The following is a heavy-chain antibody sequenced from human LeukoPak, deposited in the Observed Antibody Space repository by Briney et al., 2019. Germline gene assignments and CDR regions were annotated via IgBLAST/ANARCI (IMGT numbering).Heavy chain of an antibody. CDR1: GGSISSGTYY. J-gene: IGHJ4*02. CDR3: ARAKDIVATIRGEYYFDY. D-gene: IGHD5-12*01. CDR2: IYHSGST. V-gene: IGHV4-39*07. Sequence: SETLSLTCIVSGGSISSGTYYWGWIRQPPGKGLGWIGSIYHSGSTNYNPSLQSRVTISVDTSKNQFSLKLSSVTAADTAVYYCARAKDIVATIRGEYYFDYWGQGNLVPVSS.